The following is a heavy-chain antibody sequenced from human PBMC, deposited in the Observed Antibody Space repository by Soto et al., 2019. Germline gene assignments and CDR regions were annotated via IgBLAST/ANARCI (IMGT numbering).Heavy chain of an antibody. CDR3: ARDRGRPDSSGSSPEFDY. V-gene: IGHV1-46*01. CDR1: GGTFTSYY. Sequence: RASVKVSCKASGGTFTSYYMHWVRQAPGQGLEWMGIINPSGGSTSYAQKFQGRVTMTRDTSTSTVYMELSSLRSEDTAVYYCARDRGRPDSSGSSPEFDYWGQGTLVTVSS. CDR2: INPSGGST. J-gene: IGHJ4*02. D-gene: IGHD3-22*01.